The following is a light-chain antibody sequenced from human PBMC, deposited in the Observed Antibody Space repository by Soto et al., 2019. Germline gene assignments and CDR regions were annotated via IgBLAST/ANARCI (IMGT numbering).Light chain of an antibody. CDR3: QKLDNFPLT. CDR1: QGISSS. J-gene: IGKJ5*01. V-gene: IGKV1-8*01. CDR2: AAS. Sequence: AIRMTQSPSSLSASTGDRVTITCRASQGISSSLAWYQQKPGEAPKLLIYAASTLQSGVPPRFSGSGSGTEFTLTISSLQPEDFASYYCQKLDNFPLTFGQGTRLEIK.